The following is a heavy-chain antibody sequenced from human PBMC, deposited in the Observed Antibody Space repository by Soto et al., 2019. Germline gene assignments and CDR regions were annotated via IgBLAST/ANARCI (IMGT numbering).Heavy chain of an antibody. Sequence: GGSLRLSCAASGFTFSSYGMHWVRQAPGKGLEWVAVISYDGSNKYYADSVKGRFTISRDNSKNTLYLQMNSLRAEDTAVYYCANDKLRGWLDAFDISGQATMVTVSS. J-gene: IGHJ3*02. D-gene: IGHD6-19*01. CDR3: ANDKLRGWLDAFDI. V-gene: IGHV3-30*18. CDR2: ISYDGSNK. CDR1: GFTFSSYG.